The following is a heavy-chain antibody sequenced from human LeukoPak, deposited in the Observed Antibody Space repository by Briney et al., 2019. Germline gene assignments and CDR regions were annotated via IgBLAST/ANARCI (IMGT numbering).Heavy chain of an antibody. CDR3: ARDRLVQQWPLIDY. Sequence: RASVKVSCKASGYTFTSYAMHWVRQAPGQRLEWMRWINAGNGNTKYSQKFQGRVTITRDTSASTAYMELSSLRSEDTAVYYCARDRLVQQWPLIDYWGQGTLVTVSS. J-gene: IGHJ4*02. CDR1: GYTFTSYA. V-gene: IGHV1-3*01. CDR2: INAGNGNT. D-gene: IGHD6-19*01.